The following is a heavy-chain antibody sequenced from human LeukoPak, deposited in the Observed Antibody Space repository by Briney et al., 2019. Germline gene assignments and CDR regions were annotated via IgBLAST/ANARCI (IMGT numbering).Heavy chain of an antibody. D-gene: IGHD1-26*01. CDR2: ISYDGSNK. CDR3: AKAIVGATTGDY. Sequence: GGSLRLSCAASGFTFSSYGMHWVRQAPGKGLEWVAVISYDGSNKYYADSVKGRFTISRDNSKNTLYLQMNSLRAEDTAAYYCAKAIVGATTGDYWGQGTLVTVSS. J-gene: IGHJ4*02. CDR1: GFTFSSYG. V-gene: IGHV3-30*18.